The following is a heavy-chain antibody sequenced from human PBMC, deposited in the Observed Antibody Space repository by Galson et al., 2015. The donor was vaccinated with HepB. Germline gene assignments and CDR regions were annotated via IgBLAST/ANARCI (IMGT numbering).Heavy chain of an antibody. CDR2: ISYDGSNK. CDR3: ARGFEQLVSEFDY. Sequence: SLRLSCAASGFTFSSYAMHWVRQAPGKGLEWVAVISYDGSNKYYADSVKGRFTISRDNSKNTLYLQMNSLRAEDTAVYYCARGFEQLVSEFDYWGQGTLVTVSS. CDR1: GFTFSSYA. V-gene: IGHV3-30*04. J-gene: IGHJ4*02. D-gene: IGHD6-13*01.